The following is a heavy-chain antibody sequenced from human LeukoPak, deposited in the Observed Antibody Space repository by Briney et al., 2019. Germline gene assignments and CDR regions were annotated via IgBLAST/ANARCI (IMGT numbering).Heavy chain of an antibody. CDR2: ISSNGGST. D-gene: IGHD1-1*01. V-gene: IGHV3-64*01. CDR3: AREVNWRFDY. J-gene: IGHJ4*02. CDR1: GFTFSSYT. Sequence: GGSLRLSCAASGFTFSSYTMYWVRQAPGKGLEYVSAISSNGGSTCYANSVKGRFTISRDNSKITLYLQMGSLRGEDMAVYYCAREVNWRFDYWGQGTLGSVSS.